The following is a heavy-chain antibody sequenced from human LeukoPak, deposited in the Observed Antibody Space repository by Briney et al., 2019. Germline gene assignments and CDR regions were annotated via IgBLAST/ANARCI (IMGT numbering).Heavy chain of an antibody. Sequence: SETLSRTCTVSGGSVSSGSYYWSWIRQPPGKGLEWIGYLYYSGSTNYNPSLKSRVTILVDTSKNQFSLKLSSVTAADTAVYYCASTYDSGSYFQPLDIWGQGTMVTVSS. CDR2: LYYSGST. V-gene: IGHV4-61*01. CDR3: ASTYDSGSYFQPLDI. J-gene: IGHJ3*02. D-gene: IGHD3-10*01. CDR1: GGSVSSGSYY.